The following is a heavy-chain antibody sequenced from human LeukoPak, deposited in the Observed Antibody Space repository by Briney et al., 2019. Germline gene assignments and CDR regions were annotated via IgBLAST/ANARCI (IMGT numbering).Heavy chain of an antibody. CDR3: AKVTGYYYDSSGYSAY. Sequence: GGSLRLSCAASGFTFSSYAMSWVRQAPGKGPEWVSAISGSGGSTYYADSVKGRFTISRDNSKNTLYLQMNSLRAEDTAVYYCAKVTGYYYDSSGYSAYWGQGTLVTVSS. J-gene: IGHJ4*02. CDR2: ISGSGGST. CDR1: GFTFSSYA. V-gene: IGHV3-23*01. D-gene: IGHD3-22*01.